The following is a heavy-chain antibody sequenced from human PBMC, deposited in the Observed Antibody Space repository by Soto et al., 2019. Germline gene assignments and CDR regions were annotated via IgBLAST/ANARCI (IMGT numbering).Heavy chain of an antibody. D-gene: IGHD4-17*01. V-gene: IGHV4-39*01. CDR3: ATRTVTTTSFDY. Sequence: SETLSLTCTVSGGSISSNSYFWGWIRQPPGKGLEWLGSLYYRGGTNYNPSLKSRVTMSVDTSKNQFSLRLSSVTAADTAVYYCATRTVTTTSFDYWGQGILVTVSS. CDR2: LYYRGGT. CDR1: GGSISSNSYF. J-gene: IGHJ4*02.